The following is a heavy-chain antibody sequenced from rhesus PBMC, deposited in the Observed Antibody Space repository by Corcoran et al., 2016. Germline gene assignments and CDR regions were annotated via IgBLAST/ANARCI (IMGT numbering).Heavy chain of an antibody. V-gene: IGHV2-1*01. CDR1: VFSLSTRGLG. CDR2: IYWNADK. Sequence: QVTLKESAPALVKPIQTLTLTCTFSVFSLSTRGLGVGGIRQSSRKTLELLSHIYWNADKYYNTAQKSRLTISKDTSENQVVLTMANMDPVDTATYYCARSIKQRVVVKFDYWGQGGLVTVSS. D-gene: IGHD6-31*01. J-gene: IGHJ4*01. CDR3: ARSIKQRVVVKFDY.